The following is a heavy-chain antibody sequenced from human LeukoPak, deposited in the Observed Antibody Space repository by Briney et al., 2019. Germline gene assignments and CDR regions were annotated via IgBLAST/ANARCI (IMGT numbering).Heavy chain of an antibody. J-gene: IGHJ3*02. CDR1: GFTFSSYG. Sequence: GGTLRLSCAASGFTFSSYGMSWVRQAPGKGLEWVSAISGSGGSTYYADSVKGRFTISRDNSKNTLYLQMNSLRAEDTAVYYCARENYYDSSGYFAFDIWGQGTMVTVSS. CDR2: ISGSGGST. V-gene: IGHV3-23*01. CDR3: ARENYYDSSGYFAFDI. D-gene: IGHD3-22*01.